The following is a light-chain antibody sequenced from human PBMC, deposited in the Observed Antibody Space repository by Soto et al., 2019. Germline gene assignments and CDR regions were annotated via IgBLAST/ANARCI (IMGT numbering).Light chain of an antibody. CDR2: DAS. J-gene: IGKJ3*01. Sequence: EIVLTQSPATLSLSPGERATLSCRASQSVSSCLAWYQQKPGQAPRLLIYDASNRATGIPARFSGSGSGTDFTLTISSLEPEDFAVYYCQQRSNGFTFGPGTKVDIK. V-gene: IGKV3-11*01. CDR3: QQRSNGFT. CDR1: QSVSSC.